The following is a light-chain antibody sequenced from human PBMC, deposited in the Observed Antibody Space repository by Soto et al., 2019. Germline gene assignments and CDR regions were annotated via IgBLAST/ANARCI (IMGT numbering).Light chain of an antibody. CDR1: SSNIGSNY. CDR3: AAWDDSLSGVV. J-gene: IGLJ2*01. V-gene: IGLV1-47*01. CDR2: RNT. Sequence: QSVLTQPPSASGTPGQRVNISCSGSSSNIGSNYVYWYQQLPGTAPKLLIFRNTQRPSRVPDRFSGSKSGTSASLAISGLRSEDEADYFCAAWDDSLSGVVFGGGTKLTVL.